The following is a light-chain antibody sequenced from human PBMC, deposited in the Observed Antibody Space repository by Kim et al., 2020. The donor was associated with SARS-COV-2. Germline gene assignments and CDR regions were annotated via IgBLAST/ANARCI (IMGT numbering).Light chain of an antibody. V-gene: IGLV3-21*02. Sequence: QGETVASTGVESNIGVRAVNWYQQPPGQAPILVVYGSGDRPSGVPERFSGSKSGNTATLAISRVEAEDEADYYCQAWDGGLNHVVFGGGTQLTVL. CDR3: QAWDGGLNHVV. CDR2: GSG. J-gene: IGLJ2*01. CDR1: NIGVRA.